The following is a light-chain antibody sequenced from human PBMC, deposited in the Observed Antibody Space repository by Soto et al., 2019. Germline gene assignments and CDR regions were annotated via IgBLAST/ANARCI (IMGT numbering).Light chain of an antibody. Sequence: QSVLTQPPSASGSPGQSVTISCTGTSSDVGANNDYVSWYQQHPGKVPKLMIYEVSKRPPGVPDRFSGSKSGNTASLTVSGLQADDEADYYCSSYAGRDNFVFGTGTKAPS. CDR1: SSDVGANNDY. J-gene: IGLJ1*01. CDR3: SSYAGRDNFV. CDR2: EVS. V-gene: IGLV2-8*01.